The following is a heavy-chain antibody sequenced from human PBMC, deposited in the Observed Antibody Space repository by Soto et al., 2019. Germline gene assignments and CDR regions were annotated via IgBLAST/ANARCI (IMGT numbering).Heavy chain of an antibody. CDR1: GGTFSSYA. V-gene: IGHV1-69*13. Sequence: GASVKVSCKASGGTFSSYAISWVRQAPGQGLEWMGGIIPIFGTANYAQKFQGRVTITADESTSTAYMELSSLRSEDTAVYYCARESLCKKGSCYSEWFDPWGQGTLVTVSS. D-gene: IGHD2-15*01. CDR2: IIPIFGTA. J-gene: IGHJ5*02. CDR3: ARESLCKKGSCYSEWFDP.